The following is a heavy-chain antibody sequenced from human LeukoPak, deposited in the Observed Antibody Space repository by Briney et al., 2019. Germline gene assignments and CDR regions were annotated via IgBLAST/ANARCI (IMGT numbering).Heavy chain of an antibody. Sequence: PGGSLRLSCVASGVAFRNYWMYWVRQGPGEGLLWLSRINPDGSTTTYADSVKGRSTISRDNSKNTLYLQMNSLRTEDTAIYYCARGMRGSSWLSFDYWGQGTLVTVSS. V-gene: IGHV3-74*01. CDR2: INPDGSTT. D-gene: IGHD6-13*01. CDR3: ARGMRGSSWLSFDY. J-gene: IGHJ4*02. CDR1: GVAFRNYW.